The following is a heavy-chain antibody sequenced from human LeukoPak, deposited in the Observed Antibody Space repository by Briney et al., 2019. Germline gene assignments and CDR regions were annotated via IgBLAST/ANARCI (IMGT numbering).Heavy chain of an antibody. CDR3: ARGGRWLHLYYFDY. CDR1: GFTFSSYW. CDR2: IKQDGSEK. J-gene: IGHJ4*02. Sequence: PGGSLRLSCAASGFTFSSYWMSWVRQAPGKGLEWVANIKQDGSEKYYVDSVKGRFTISRDNAKNSLYLQMNSLRAEDTAVYYCARGGRWLHLYYFDYWGQGTLVTVSS. V-gene: IGHV3-7*01. D-gene: IGHD5-24*01.